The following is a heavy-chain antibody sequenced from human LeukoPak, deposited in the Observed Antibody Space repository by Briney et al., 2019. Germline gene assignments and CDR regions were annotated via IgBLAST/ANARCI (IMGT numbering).Heavy chain of an antibody. V-gene: IGHV3-23*01. Sequence: GGSLRLSCAASGFTFSSYAMSWVRQAPGKGLEWVSATSGSGGNTYYADSVKGRFTISRDNSKNTLYLQMNSLRAEGTAVYYCAKAYRYCSSSSCSTPSYYYGMDVWGQGTTVTVSS. CDR3: AKAYRYCSSSSCSTPSYYYGMDV. CDR1: GFTFSSYA. D-gene: IGHD2-2*02. CDR2: TSGSGGNT. J-gene: IGHJ6*02.